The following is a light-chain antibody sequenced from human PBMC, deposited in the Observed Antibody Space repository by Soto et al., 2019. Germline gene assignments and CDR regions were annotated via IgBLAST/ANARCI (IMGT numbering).Light chain of an antibody. CDR3: SSYAGSNTKGRQ. CDR2: EVS. V-gene: IGLV2-8*01. Sequence: QSALTQPPSASGSPGQSVTISCTGTSSDVGGYNYVSWYQQHPGKAPKLMIYEVSKRPSGVPDRFSGSKSGNTASLTVSGLQAEDEADYYCSSYAGSNTKGRQFGGGTQLTVL. CDR1: SSDVGGYNY. J-gene: IGLJ2*01.